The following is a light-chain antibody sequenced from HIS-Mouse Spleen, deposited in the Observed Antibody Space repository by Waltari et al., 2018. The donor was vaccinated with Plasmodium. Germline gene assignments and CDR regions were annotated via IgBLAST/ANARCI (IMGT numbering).Light chain of an antibody. CDR1: SSVVGSYNL. V-gene: IGLV2-23*03. Sequence: QSAPTQPASVSGSPGQSITIPCPGTSSVVGSYNLFSRYHQHPGNAPKLMIYEGSKRASGVSNRFSGSKSGNTASLTISGLQAEDEADYYCCSYAGSSTFEVFGGGTKLTVL. CDR3: CSYAGSSTFEV. CDR2: EGS. J-gene: IGLJ2*01.